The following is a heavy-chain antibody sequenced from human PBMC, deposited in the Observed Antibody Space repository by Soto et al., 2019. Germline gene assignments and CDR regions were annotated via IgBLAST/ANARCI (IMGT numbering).Heavy chain of an antibody. V-gene: IGHV1-69*01. J-gene: IGHJ4*02. CDR3: ATRGTQGRWLEFADY. CDR2: IIPISGRT. Sequence: QVQLVQPGAEVKRPGSSVKVSCEASGGTFSSLGFTWVRQAPGQGLEWMGGIIPISGRTTFAPKFLGRVTITADESTRTTYMELTALTSDDTAIYYFATRGTQGRWLEFADYWGQGTLVTVSS. D-gene: IGHD5-12*01. CDR1: GGTFSSLG.